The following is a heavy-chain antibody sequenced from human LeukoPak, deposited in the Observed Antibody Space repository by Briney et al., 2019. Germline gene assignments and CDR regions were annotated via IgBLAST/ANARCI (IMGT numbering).Heavy chain of an antibody. Sequence: GASVKVSCKASGYTFTGYYMHWVRQAPGQGLEWMGWINPNSGGTNYAQKFQGRVTMTRDTSISTVYMELKWLTSDDTAVYYCAQVLATPDSFRWFDPWGQGTLVTVSS. D-gene: IGHD3-3*02. CDR2: INPNSGGT. CDR3: AQVLATPDSFRWFDP. CDR1: GYTFTGYY. J-gene: IGHJ5*02. V-gene: IGHV1-2*02.